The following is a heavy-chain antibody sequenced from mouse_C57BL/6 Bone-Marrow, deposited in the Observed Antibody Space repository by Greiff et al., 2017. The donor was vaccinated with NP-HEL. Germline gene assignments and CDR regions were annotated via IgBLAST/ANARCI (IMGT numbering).Heavy chain of an antibody. V-gene: IGHV14-3*01. CDR1: GFTIRNTY. J-gene: IGHJ2*01. D-gene: IGHD2-4*01. CDR3: ARCTPYDCDYVLSSFED. CDR2: IDPADGNT. Sequence: EVQLQQSVAELVRPGASVKLSCTASGFTIRNTYMPWVKQSPDQGLEWIGRIDPADGNTKYAPKFQGRATITADTSSNPAYLQLSSLTSEDTAIFNCARCTPYDCDYVLSSFEDRGKGTTLTVSS.